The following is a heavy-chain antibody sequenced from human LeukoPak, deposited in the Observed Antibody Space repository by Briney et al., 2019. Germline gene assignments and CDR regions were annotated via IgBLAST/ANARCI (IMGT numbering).Heavy chain of an antibody. CDR1: GGSISSSSYY. J-gene: IGHJ4*02. V-gene: IGHV4-39*01. D-gene: IGHD3-9*01. CDR2: IYYSGST. Sequence: PSETLSLTCTVSGGSISSSSYYWGWIRQPPGKGLEWIGSIYYSGSTYYNPSLKSRVTISVDMSKNQFSLKLSSVTAADTAVYYCARLDFGYYDILTGYPDYWGQGTLVTVSS. CDR3: ARLDFGYYDILTGYPDY.